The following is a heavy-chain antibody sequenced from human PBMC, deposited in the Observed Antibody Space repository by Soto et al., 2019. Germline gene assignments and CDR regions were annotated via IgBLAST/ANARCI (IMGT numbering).Heavy chain of an antibody. D-gene: IGHD6-6*01. CDR1: GGSISSYY. V-gene: IGHV4-59*01. J-gene: IGHJ3*02. Sequence: SETLSLTCTVSGGSISSYYWSWIRQPPGKGLEWIGYIYYSGSTNYNPSLKSRVTMSVDTSKNQFSLKLSSVTAADTAVYYCARGTTSIAHDAFDIWGQGTMVTVSS. CDR3: ARGTTSIAHDAFDI. CDR2: IYYSGST.